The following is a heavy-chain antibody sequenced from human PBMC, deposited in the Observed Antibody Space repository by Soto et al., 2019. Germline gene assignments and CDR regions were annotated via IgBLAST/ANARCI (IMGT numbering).Heavy chain of an antibody. J-gene: IGHJ6*03. CDR2: INHSGIT. Sequence: SETLSLTCAVYGGSFSGYYWSWIRQPPGKGLEWIGEINHSGITNYNPSLKSRVTISVDTSKNQFSLKLSSVTAADTAVYYCARKYSGYEFSGIYYYMDVWGKGTTVTVSS. V-gene: IGHV4-34*01. D-gene: IGHD5-12*01. CDR1: GGSFSGYY. CDR3: ARKYSGYEFSGIYYYMDV.